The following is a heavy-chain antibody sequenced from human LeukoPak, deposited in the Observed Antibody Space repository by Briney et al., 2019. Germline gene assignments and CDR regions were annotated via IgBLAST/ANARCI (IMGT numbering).Heavy chain of an antibody. J-gene: IGHJ6*02. D-gene: IGHD3-16*01. CDR2: ISKSGDHT. CDR1: GITFSTYA. CDR3: ATSWGPDTSAFRWGRDGMDV. V-gene: IGHV3-23*01. Sequence: PGGSLRLSCAASGITFSTYAMSWVRQAPGKGLEWVSAISKSGDHTYYAASAKGRFTIYRDNSKNTQYLQMNSLRAEDTAVYYCATSWGPDTSAFRWGRDGMDVWGQGTTVIVS.